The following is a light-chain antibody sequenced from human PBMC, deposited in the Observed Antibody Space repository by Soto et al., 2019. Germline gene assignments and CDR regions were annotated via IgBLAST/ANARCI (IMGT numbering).Light chain of an antibody. CDR1: GSDVRTYNL. CDR2: EAS. V-gene: IGLV2-14*02. J-gene: IGLJ1*01. CDR3: SSYTGGNPSYV. Sequence: QSALTQPASVSGSPGQSITISCTVTGSDVRTYNLVSWYQQHPGKVPKLIIYEASKRPSGVSNRFSGSQPGNTASLTVSGLQAEDEADYYCSSYTGGNPSYVFGTGTKVTVL.